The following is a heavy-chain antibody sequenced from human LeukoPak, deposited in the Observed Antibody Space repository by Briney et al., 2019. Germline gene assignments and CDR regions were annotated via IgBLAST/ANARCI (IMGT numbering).Heavy chain of an antibody. Sequence: ASVKVSCKASGYTFTGYYMHWVRQAPGQGLEWMGWINPNSGGTNYAQKFQGRVTMTRDMSISTAYMELSRLRSDDTAVYYCARGLYSSSRGNWFDPWGQGTLVTVSP. CDR3: ARGLYSSSRGNWFDP. CDR2: INPNSGGT. J-gene: IGHJ5*02. CDR1: GYTFTGYY. V-gene: IGHV1-2*02. D-gene: IGHD6-6*01.